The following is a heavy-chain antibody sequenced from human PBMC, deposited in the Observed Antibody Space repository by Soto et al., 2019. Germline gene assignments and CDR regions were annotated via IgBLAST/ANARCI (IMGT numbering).Heavy chain of an antibody. J-gene: IGHJ4*02. V-gene: IGHV3-23*01. CDR1: GFTFSSYA. Sequence: GGSLRLSCAASGFTFSSYAMIWVRQAPGKGLEWVSYISRSSSTIFYADSVKGRFIISRDNSRNTLYVQMNSLRVEDTAVYYCAETYCEVVTDPTEFVYWGQGTVVTVSS. D-gene: IGHD2-21*02. CDR2: ISRSSSTI. CDR3: AETYCEVVTDPTEFVY.